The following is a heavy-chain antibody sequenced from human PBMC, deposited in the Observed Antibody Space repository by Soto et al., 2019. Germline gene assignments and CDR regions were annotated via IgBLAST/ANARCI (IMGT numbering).Heavy chain of an antibody. CDR2: IYYSGST. D-gene: IGHD6-19*01. CDR3: ARIRYSSGWYRGYVDY. V-gene: IGHV4-39*01. Sequence: SETLSLTCTVSGGSVSSSSYYWGWIRQPPGKGLEWIGSIYYSGSTYYNPSLKSRVTISVDTSKNQFSLKLSSVTAADTAVYYCARIRYSSGWYRGYVDYWGQGTLVTVS. J-gene: IGHJ4*02. CDR1: GGSVSSSSYY.